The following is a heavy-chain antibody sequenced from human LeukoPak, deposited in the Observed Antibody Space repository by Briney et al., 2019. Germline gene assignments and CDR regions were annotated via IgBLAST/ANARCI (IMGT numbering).Heavy chain of an antibody. D-gene: IGHD5-24*01. CDR1: GDPIRTTRY. V-gene: IGHV4-39*01. Sequence: PSETLSLTCTVSGDPIRTTRYWGWLRQPHGKGLEWIGAIYFSGSTYYNPSLKSRVMISVDTSRNQFSLKLTSVTAADTAAYYCATQGYNNQTMDVWGQGTTVTVSS. J-gene: IGHJ6*02. CDR3: ATQGYNNQTMDV. CDR2: IYFSGST.